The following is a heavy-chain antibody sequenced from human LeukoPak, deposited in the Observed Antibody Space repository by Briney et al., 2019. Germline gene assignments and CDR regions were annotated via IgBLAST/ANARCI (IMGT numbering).Heavy chain of an antibody. J-gene: IGHJ6*02. D-gene: IGHD5-24*01. V-gene: IGHV4-61*02. CDR1: GGSISSGSYY. CDR3: ARSREEGLQDV. Sequence: PSETLSLTCTVSGGSISSGSYYWSWIRQPDGKGLEWIGRIYTSGSTNYNPSLKSRVTISVDTSKNQFSLKLSSVTAADTAVYYCARSREEGLQDVWGQGTTVTVSS. CDR2: IYTSGST.